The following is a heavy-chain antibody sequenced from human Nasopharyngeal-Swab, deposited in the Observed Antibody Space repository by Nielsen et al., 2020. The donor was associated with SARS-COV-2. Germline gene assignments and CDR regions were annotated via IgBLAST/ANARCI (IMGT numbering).Heavy chain of an antibody. CDR1: GFTFNLYA. Sequence: GGSLRLSCIASGFTFNLYAMAWVLRTLGRGLQWVSGISASGGSTYYTDSVKGRFAVSRDNSRNTLYLQMNSLRAEDTAVYYCAGTSGDYWGQGTLVTVSS. J-gene: IGHJ4*02. V-gene: IGHV3-23*01. CDR3: AGTSGDY. CDR2: ISASGGST.